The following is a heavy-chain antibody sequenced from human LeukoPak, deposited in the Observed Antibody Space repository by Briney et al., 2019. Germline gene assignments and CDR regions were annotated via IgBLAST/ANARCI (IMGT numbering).Heavy chain of an antibody. CDR2: ISYDGSNK. CDR3: ARRNTMVRGVYYHGMDV. CDR1: GFTFSSYA. D-gene: IGHD3-10*01. J-gene: IGHJ6*02. V-gene: IGHV3-30-3*01. Sequence: GGSLRLSCAASGFTFSSYAMHWVRQAPGKGLEWVAVISYDGSNKYYADSVKGRFTISRDNSKNTLYLQMNSLRAEDTAVYYCARRNTMVRGVYYHGMDVWGQGTTVTVSS.